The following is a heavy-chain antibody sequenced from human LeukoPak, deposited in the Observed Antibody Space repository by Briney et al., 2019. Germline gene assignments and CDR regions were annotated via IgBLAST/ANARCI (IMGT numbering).Heavy chain of an antibody. CDR2: IYYSGNT. Sequence: SETLSLTCTVSGVSISSSNSYWGWIRQPPGKGLEWIGSIYYSGNTYYNASLKSRVTISVDTSKNQFSLKLSSVTAADTAVYYCARGYCSGGSCYSYYYYNYMDVWGKGTTVTVSS. CDR1: GVSISSSNSY. J-gene: IGHJ6*03. D-gene: IGHD2-15*01. CDR3: ARGYCSGGSCYSYYYYNYMDV. V-gene: IGHV4-39*07.